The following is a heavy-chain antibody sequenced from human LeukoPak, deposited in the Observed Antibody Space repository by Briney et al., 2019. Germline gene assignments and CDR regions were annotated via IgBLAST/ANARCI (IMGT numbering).Heavy chain of an antibody. Sequence: ASVQVSCQACRSAFRSFDMNWVRQAPGQGLEWMGWINPNSDNTVYGQKFQGRLTLTRDTSTSTAYMELSSLTSDDTAVYFCARSVAGQGYWGQGTLVTVSS. D-gene: IGHD6-19*01. V-gene: IGHV1-8*01. CDR3: ARSVAGQGY. CDR1: RSAFRSFD. J-gene: IGHJ4*02. CDR2: INPNSDNT.